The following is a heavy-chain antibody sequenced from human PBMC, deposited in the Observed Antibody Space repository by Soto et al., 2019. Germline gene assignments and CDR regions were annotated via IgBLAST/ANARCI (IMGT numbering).Heavy chain of an antibody. V-gene: IGHV3-23*01. CDR2: ISGSGGST. D-gene: IGHD2-15*01. CDR1: GFTFSSYA. J-gene: IGHJ4*02. CDR3: AKVRVVVVVPATEFDY. Sequence: EVQLLESGGGLVQPGGSLRLSCAASGFTFSSYAMSWVRQAPGKGLEWVSAISGSGGSTYYADSVKGRFTISRDNSKNTLYLQMNSLRAEDTAVYYCAKVRVVVVVPATEFDYWGQGTLVTVSS.